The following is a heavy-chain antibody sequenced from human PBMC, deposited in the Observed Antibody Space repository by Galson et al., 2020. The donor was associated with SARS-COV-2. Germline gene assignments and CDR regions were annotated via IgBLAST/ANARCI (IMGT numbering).Heavy chain of an antibody. J-gene: IGHJ6*02. Sequence: ASETLSLTCTVSGASIGSRNYYWAWIRQPPGKGLEWIGSVSYNGSAYYNPSLKGRVTISLDTSKSQISLRLSSVTAADTVKYYCAREDWTDYFFHGMDVWGHGTTVSVSS. D-gene: IGHD1-1*01. CDR2: VSYNGSA. CDR3: AREDWTDYFFHGMDV. CDR1: GASIGSRNYY. V-gene: IGHV4-39*07.